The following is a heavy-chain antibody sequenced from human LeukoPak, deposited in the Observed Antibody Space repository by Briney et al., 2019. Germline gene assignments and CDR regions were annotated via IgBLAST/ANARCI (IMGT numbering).Heavy chain of an antibody. V-gene: IGHV3-21*01. Sequence: GGSLRLSCAASGFTFSSYSMNWVRQAPGKGLEWVSSISSSSSYIYYADSVKGRSTISRDNAKNSLYLQMNSLRAEDTAVYYCARDPRKDAFDIWGQGTMVTVSS. CDR1: GFTFSSYS. CDR2: ISSSSSYI. CDR3: ARDPRKDAFDI. J-gene: IGHJ3*02.